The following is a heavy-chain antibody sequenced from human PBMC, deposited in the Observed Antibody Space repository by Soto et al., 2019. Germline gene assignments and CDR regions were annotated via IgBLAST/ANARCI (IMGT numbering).Heavy chain of an antibody. CDR1: GGSISSSTYY. CDR2: IYYSGST. J-gene: IGHJ4*02. CDR3: ARHRAVAGPDYYFDS. D-gene: IGHD6-19*01. V-gene: IGHV4-39*01. Sequence: QLQLQESGPGLVKPSETLSLICTVSGGSISSSTYYWGWIRQPPGKGLEWIGSIYYSGSTYYNPSLQRRLTIYVDTSRNQFSLKLSSVTAADTAVYYCARHRAVAGPDYYFDSWGQGALVTVSS.